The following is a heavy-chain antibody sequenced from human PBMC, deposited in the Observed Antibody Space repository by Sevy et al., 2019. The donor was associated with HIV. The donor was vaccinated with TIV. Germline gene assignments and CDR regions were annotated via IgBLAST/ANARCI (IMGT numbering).Heavy chain of an antibody. Sequence: ASVKVSCKASGGTFSSYGISWVRQAPGQGLEWMGGIFPILGTVNYAQKFQGRVTITADESTKTAYMELSSLRSADTAGYYCARGGGNGWYYFDYWGQETLVTVSS. D-gene: IGHD6-19*01. V-gene: IGHV1-69*13. J-gene: IGHJ4*02. CDR1: GGTFSSYG. CDR3: ARGGGNGWYYFDY. CDR2: IFPILGTV.